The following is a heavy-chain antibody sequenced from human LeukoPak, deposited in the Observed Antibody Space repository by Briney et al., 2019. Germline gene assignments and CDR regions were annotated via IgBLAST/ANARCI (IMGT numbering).Heavy chain of an antibody. V-gene: IGHV4-31*03. CDR1: GGSISSGGYY. Sequence: SQTLSLTCTVSGGSISSGGYYWSWIRQHPGKGLEWIGYIYYSGSTYYNPSLKSRVTISVDTSKNQFSLELYSVTAADTAVYYCAREYFYTSGSYYFWGQGTLVTVSS. CDR2: IYYSGST. J-gene: IGHJ4*02. D-gene: IGHD3-10*01. CDR3: AREYFYTSGSYYF.